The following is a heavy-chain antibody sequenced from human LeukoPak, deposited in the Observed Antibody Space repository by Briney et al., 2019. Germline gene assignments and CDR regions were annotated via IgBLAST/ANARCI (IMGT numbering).Heavy chain of an antibody. D-gene: IGHD1-26*01. J-gene: IGHJ4*02. Sequence: SETLSLTCTVSGGSISSSSYYWGWIRQPPGKGLEWIGSIYYSGSTYYNPSLKSRVTISVDTSKNQFSLKLSSVTAADTAVCYCARAGEKVLYSGSYYGFDYWGQGTLVTVSS. CDR3: ARAGEKVLYSGSYYGFDY. CDR2: IYYSGST. V-gene: IGHV4-39*01. CDR1: GGSISSSSYY.